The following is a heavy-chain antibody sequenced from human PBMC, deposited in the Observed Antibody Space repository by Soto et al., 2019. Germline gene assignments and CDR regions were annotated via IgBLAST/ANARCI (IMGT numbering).Heavy chain of an antibody. J-gene: IGHJ4*02. CDR3: ARHRWGSGSYSGLLDF. Sequence: SETLSLTCTVSGGSISSSSYYWCWIRQPPGKGLEWIGTVYYSGSTNYNPSLQSRVTISVDTSQNQFSLRLTSVTAADTAVYYCARHRWGSGSYSGLLDFWGQGTLVTVSS. CDR2: VYYSGST. V-gene: IGHV4-39*01. CDR1: GGSISSSSYY. D-gene: IGHD3-10*01.